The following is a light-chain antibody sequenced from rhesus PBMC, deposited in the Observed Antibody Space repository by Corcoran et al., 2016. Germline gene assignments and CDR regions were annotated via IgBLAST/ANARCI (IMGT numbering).Light chain of an antibody. CDR2: VAS. CDR1: QSVGSY. Sequence: ETVVTQSPATLSLSPGERATLSCRASQSVGSYLAWYQQKPGQAPRLLNYVASRTATGIPDRFSGSGSVTDFTLTISSLEPEDVGVYYCQQSSNLWTFGQGTKVEIK. CDR3: QQSSNLWT. V-gene: IGKV3-24*04. J-gene: IGKJ1*01.